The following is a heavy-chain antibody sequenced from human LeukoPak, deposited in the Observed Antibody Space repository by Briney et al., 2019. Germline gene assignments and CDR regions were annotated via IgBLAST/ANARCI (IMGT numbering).Heavy chain of an antibody. D-gene: IGHD4-23*01. CDR3: AHSCGGGNSAYFDY. V-gene: IGHV2-5*02. CDR1: GFSLSTSGVG. Sequence: RKSGPTLVKPTQTLTLTCTFSGFSLSTSGVGVGWIRQPPGKALEWLAVIYWDDDDSYSPSLKSRLTITKDTSKNQVVLTMTNMDPVDTATYYCAHSCGGGNSAYFDYWGQGTLVTVSS. J-gene: IGHJ4*02. CDR2: IYWDDDD.